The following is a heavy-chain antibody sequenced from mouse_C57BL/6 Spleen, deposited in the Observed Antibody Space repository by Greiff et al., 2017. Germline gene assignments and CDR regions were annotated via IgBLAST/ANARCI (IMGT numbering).Heavy chain of an antibody. CDR3: ASNYGFAY. CDR1: GYAFSSSW. Sequence: LQESGPELVKPGASVKISCKASGYAFSSSWMNWVKQRPGKGLEWIGRIYPGDGDTNYNGKFKGKATLTADKSSSTAYMQLSSLTSEDSAVYFCASNYGFAYWGQGTLVTVSA. D-gene: IGHD2-1*01. V-gene: IGHV1-82*01. CDR2: IYPGDGDT. J-gene: IGHJ3*01.